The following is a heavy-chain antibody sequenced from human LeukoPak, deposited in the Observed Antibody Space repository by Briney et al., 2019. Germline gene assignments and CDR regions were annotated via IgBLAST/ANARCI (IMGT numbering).Heavy chain of an antibody. CDR1: GGSISNYY. Sequence: SETLSLTCTVSGGSISNYYWSWLRQPPGKGLEWIRYIYYSGSTNYNPSLKSRVTISVDTSKNQFSLKLSSVTAADTAVYYCGRYLKPSALSVFDIWGQGTMVTVSS. CDR2: IYYSGST. D-gene: IGHD2-2*01. J-gene: IGHJ3*02. V-gene: IGHV4-59*01. CDR3: GRYLKPSALSVFDI.